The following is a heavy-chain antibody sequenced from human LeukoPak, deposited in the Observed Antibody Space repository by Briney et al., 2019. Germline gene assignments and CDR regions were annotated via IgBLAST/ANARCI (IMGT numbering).Heavy chain of an antibody. D-gene: IGHD6-19*01. Sequence: GGSLRLSCVASRFTFSSYWMTWVRQAPGKGLEWLANIKEDGSIQYYLDSVRGRFTISRDNAKTSVYLQLNSLRADDTAVYYCARDVWTGVAVSDYWGQGTLVTVSS. J-gene: IGHJ4*02. V-gene: IGHV3-7*01. CDR3: ARDVWTGVAVSDY. CDR1: RFTFSSYW. CDR2: IKEDGSIQ.